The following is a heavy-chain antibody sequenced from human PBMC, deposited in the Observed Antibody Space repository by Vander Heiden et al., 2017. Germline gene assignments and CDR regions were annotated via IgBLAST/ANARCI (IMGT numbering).Heavy chain of an antibody. V-gene: IGHV3-7*01. CDR1: GFTFSSYW. CDR3: ARGDHYDSSGYYGY. CDR2: IKQDGSEK. Sequence: EVQLVESGGGLVQPGGSLRLSGAASGFTFSSYWMSWVRQAPGKGLEWVANIKQDGSEKYYVDSVKGRFTISRDNAKNSLYLQMNSLRAEDTAVYYCARGDHYDSSGYYGYWGQGTLVTVSS. D-gene: IGHD3-22*01. J-gene: IGHJ4*02.